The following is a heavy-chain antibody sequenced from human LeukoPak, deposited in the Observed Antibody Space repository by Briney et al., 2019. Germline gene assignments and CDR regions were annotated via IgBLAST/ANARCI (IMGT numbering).Heavy chain of an antibody. D-gene: IGHD1-26*01. V-gene: IGHV3-30*03. CDR3: ARKYSGSYYGSIDY. Sequence: GGSLRLSCAASGFTFSSYGMHWVRQAPGKGLEWVAVISYDGSNKYYADSVKGRFTISRDNSKNTLYLQMNSLRAEDTAVYYCARKYSGSYYGSIDYWGQGTLVTVSS. J-gene: IGHJ4*02. CDR1: GFTFSSYG. CDR2: ISYDGSNK.